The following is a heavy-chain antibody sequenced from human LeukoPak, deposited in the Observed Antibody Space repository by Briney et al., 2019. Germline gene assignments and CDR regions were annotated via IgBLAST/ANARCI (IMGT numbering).Heavy chain of an antibody. J-gene: IGHJ3*01. CDR2: ISSSGSTI. CDR3: AKTLYGSGSPNAFDV. Sequence: SRGSLRLSCAASGFTFSSYEMNWVRQAPGKGLEWVSYISSSGSTIYYADSVKGRFTISRDNAKNSLYLQMNSLRAEDMALYYCAKTLYGSGSPNAFDVWGQGTMVTVSS. D-gene: IGHD3-10*01. V-gene: IGHV3-48*03. CDR1: GFTFSSYE.